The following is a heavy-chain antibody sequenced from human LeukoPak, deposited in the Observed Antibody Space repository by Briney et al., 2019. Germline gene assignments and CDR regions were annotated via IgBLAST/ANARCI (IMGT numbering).Heavy chain of an antibody. V-gene: IGHV3-30*18. D-gene: IGHD6-19*01. Sequence: GGSLRLSCAASGFTFSDYYMSWIRQAPGKGLEWVAVISYDGSNKYYADSVKGRFTISRDNSKNTLYLQMNSLRAEDTAVYYCAKDLIAVAVRTDAFDIWGQGTMVTVSS. J-gene: IGHJ3*02. CDR1: GFTFSDYY. CDR3: AKDLIAVAVRTDAFDI. CDR2: ISYDGSNK.